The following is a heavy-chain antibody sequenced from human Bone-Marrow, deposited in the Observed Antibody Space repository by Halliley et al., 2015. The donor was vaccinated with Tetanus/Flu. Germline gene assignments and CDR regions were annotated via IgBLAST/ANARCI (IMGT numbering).Heavy chain of an antibody. V-gene: IGHV3-33*01. J-gene: IGHJ4*02. Sequence: SLRLSCVASGFSFSNHAIHWVRQAPGKGLEWVASIWYDETHKNYVGSVKGRFTISRDNSKNTLYLQMNSLSAEDTAVYYCARDPVATAMAFFDYWGQGTLVTVSS. CDR1: GFSFSNHA. CDR2: IWYDETHK. D-gene: IGHD5-18*01. CDR3: ARDPVATAMAFFDY.